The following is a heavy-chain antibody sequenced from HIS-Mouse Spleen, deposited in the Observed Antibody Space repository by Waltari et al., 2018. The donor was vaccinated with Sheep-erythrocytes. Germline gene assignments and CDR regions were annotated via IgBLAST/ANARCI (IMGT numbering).Heavy chain of an antibody. D-gene: IGHD3-9*01. CDR2: INHSGST. CDR1: GGSFSGYY. V-gene: IGHV4-34*01. Sequence: QVQLQQWGAGLLKPSETLSLTCAVYGGSFSGYYWSWIRQPPGKGLEWIGEINHSGSTTCNPSLKSRVTISVDKSKNQFSLKLSSVTAADTAVYYCARGGRRTGFDYWGQGTLVTVSS. CDR3: ARGGRRTGFDY. J-gene: IGHJ4*02.